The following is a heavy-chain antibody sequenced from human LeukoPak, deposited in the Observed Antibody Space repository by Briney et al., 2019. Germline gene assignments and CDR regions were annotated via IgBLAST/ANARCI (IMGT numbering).Heavy chain of an antibody. D-gene: IGHD2-8*02. J-gene: IGHJ4*02. Sequence: GGSLRLSCAASGFTFSDYYMDWVRQVPGKGLEWIGRSRSKGHRYSTEYAASVRGRFTVSRDESKNLLFLQMTSLKSEDTAVYYCARGSYCSGGVCPAPFDSWGQGSLVTVSS. CDR2: SRSKGHRYST. V-gene: IGHV3-72*01. CDR3: ARGSYCSGGVCPAPFDS. CDR1: GFTFSDYY.